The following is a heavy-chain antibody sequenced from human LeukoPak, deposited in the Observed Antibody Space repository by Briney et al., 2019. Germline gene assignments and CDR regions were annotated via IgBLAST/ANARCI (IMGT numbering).Heavy chain of an antibody. CDR1: GFTFSSYA. D-gene: IGHD2-2*01. V-gene: IGHV3-23*01. Sequence: AGGSLRLSCAASGFTFSSYAMSWVRQAPGKGLEWVSAISGSGGSTYYADSVKGRFTISRDNSKNTLYLQMNSLRAEDTAVYYCARLLGYCSSTSCYSEIRSYYYGMDVWGQGTTVTVSS. CDR2: ISGSGGST. CDR3: ARLLGYCSSTSCYSEIRSYYYGMDV. J-gene: IGHJ6*02.